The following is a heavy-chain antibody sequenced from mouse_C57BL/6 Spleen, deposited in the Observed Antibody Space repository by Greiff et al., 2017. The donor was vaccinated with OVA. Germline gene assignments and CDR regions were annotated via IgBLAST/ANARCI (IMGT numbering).Heavy chain of an antibody. V-gene: IGHV5-17*01. J-gene: IGHJ4*01. CDR3: ANYYSSRDYAMDY. D-gene: IGHD1-1*01. Sequence: EVQGVESGGGLVKPGGSLKLSCAASGFTFSDYGMHWVRQAPEKGLEWVGYISSGGSTIYYADTVKGRFTISRDNAKNTLFLQMTSLRSEDTAMYYSANYYSSRDYAMDYWGQGTSVTVSS. CDR2: ISSGGSTI. CDR1: GFTFSDYG.